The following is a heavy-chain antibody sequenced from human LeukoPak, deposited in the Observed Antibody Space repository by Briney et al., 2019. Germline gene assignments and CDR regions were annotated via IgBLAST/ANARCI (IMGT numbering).Heavy chain of an antibody. CDR2: INPNSGGT. D-gene: IGHD2-21*01. CDR1: GYTFTDYY. CDR3: ARADRLHGGPYLIGP. J-gene: IGHJ5*02. V-gene: IGHV1-2*02. Sequence: ASVKVSCKTSGYTFTDYYMHWVRQAPGRGLEWMGWINPNSGGTSSAQKFQGRVTMTRDTSITTVYMEVSWLTSDDTAIYYCARADRLHGGPYLIGPWGQGTLVTVSS.